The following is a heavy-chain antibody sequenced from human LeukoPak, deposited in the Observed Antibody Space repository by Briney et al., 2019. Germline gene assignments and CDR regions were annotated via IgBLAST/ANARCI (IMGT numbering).Heavy chain of an antibody. D-gene: IGHD6-6*01. CDR2: IYYSGST. CDR1: GGSISSSSYH. Sequence: SETLSLTCTVSGGSISSSSYHWGWIRQPPGKGLEWIGSIYYSGSTYYNPSLKSRVTISVDTSKNQFSLKLSSVTAADTAVYYCARVGIAARPFDYWGQGTLVTVSS. J-gene: IGHJ4*02. V-gene: IGHV4-39*01. CDR3: ARVGIAARPFDY.